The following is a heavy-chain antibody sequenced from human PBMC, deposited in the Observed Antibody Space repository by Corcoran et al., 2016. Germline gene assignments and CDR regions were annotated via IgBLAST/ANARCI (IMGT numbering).Heavy chain of an antibody. CDR2: ISSSSSTI. CDR3: ARDPIVVVPAAIRRKFGVYYYGMDV. V-gene: IGHV3-48*04. CDR1: GFTFSSYS. D-gene: IGHD2-2*02. Sequence: EVQLVESGGGLVQPGGSLRLSCAASGFTFSSYSMNWVRQAPGKGLEWVSYISSSSSTIYYADSVKGRFTISRDNAKNSLYLQMNSLRAEDTAVYYCARDPIVVVPAAIRRKFGVYYYGMDVWGQGTTVTVSS. J-gene: IGHJ6*02.